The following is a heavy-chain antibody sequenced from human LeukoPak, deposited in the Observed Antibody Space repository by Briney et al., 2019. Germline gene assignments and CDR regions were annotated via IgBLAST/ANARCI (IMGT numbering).Heavy chain of an antibody. Sequence: SVKVSCKASGGTFSSYTISWVRQAPGQGLEWMGRIIPILGIANYAQKFQGRVTITADKSTSTAYMELSSLRSEDTAVYYCARVVEATSWYFDLWGRGTLVTVSS. CDR3: ARVVEATSWYFDL. V-gene: IGHV1-69*02. CDR1: GGTFSSYT. J-gene: IGHJ2*01. D-gene: IGHD2-15*01. CDR2: IIPILGIA.